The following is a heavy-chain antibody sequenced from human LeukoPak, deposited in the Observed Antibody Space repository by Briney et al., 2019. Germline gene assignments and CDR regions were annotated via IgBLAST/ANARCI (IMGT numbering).Heavy chain of an antibody. D-gene: IGHD2-2*01. V-gene: IGHV3-53*01. CDR1: GFIVSNNY. Sequence: GESLRLSCAASGFIVSNNYMNWVRQAPGKGLEWVSVIYSGGSTYYADSVKGRFTISRDNSKNTLYLQMNSLRAEDTAVYYCAKERAVVPRGGLDVWGQGTTVTVSS. CDR3: AKERAVVPRGGLDV. CDR2: IYSGGST. J-gene: IGHJ6*02.